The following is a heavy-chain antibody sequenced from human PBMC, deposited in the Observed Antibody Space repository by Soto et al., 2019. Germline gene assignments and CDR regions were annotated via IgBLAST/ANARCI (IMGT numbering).Heavy chain of an antibody. Sequence: QVQLVQSGAEVKKPGASVKVSCTASGYTFNFYGITWVRQAPGQGLEWMGWISGFNGNTNYAADLQGRVTMTTDTSTSTAYMELRGLRSDDTAVYYCARIGVSSGHESPDFDSWGQGTLVTVSS. CDR1: GYTFNFYG. CDR3: ARIGVSSGHESPDFDS. D-gene: IGHD3-16*01. V-gene: IGHV1-18*01. J-gene: IGHJ4*02. CDR2: ISGFNGNT.